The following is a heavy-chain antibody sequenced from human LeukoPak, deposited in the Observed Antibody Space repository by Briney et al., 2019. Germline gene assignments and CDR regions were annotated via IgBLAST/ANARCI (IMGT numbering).Heavy chain of an antibody. D-gene: IGHD3-22*01. CDR1: GYKFTNYG. CDR2: ISPYNGNT. V-gene: IGHV1-18*01. Sequence: ASVKVTCKASGYKFTNYGISWVRQAPGQGREWMGWISPYNGNTIYAQKLQGGVTMTTDTSTSTAYMELRSLRSDDTAVYYCARGSPPRVYYDRSGYYSYYFDYWGQGTLVTVSS. CDR3: ARGSPPRVYYDRSGYYSYYFDY. J-gene: IGHJ4*02.